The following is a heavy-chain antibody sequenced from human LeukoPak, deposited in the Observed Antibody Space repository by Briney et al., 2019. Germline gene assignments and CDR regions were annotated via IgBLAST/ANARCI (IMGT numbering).Heavy chain of an antibody. J-gene: IGHJ4*02. D-gene: IGHD5-12*01. CDR1: GYTFTSYV. Sequence: GASVKVSCKASGYTFTSYVMHWVRQAPGQRLEWMGWINTGNGNTKYSQKFQGRVTFTRATPASTAYMELSSLRSEDTAVYYCARVGYSGYDSRPVFNYWGQGTLVTVSS. CDR3: ARVGYSGYDSRPVFNY. V-gene: IGHV1-3*04. CDR2: INTGNGNT.